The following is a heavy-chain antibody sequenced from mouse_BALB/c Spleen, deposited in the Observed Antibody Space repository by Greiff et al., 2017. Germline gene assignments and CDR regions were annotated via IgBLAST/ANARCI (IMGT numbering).Heavy chain of an antibody. CDR2: IRNKPNGYTT. V-gene: IGHV7-3*02. CDR1: GFTFTDYY. CDR3: GRGWYFDV. J-gene: IGHJ1*01. Sequence: EVMLVESGGGLVQPGGSLRLSCATSGFTFTDYYMNWVRQPPGKALEWLGFIRNKPNGYTTEYSASVKGRFTISRDNSQSILYLQMNTLRAEDSATYYCGRGWYFDVWGAGTTVTVSS.